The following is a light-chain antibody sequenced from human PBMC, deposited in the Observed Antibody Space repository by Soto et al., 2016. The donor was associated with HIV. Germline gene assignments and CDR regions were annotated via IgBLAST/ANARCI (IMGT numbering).Light chain of an antibody. CDR3: MQALQTPRT. CDR2: MGS. V-gene: IGKV2-28*01. Sequence: DIVMTQSPLSLPVSPREPASISCRSSQSLLHSNGNTYLDWYLQKPGQSPQHLIYMGSNRASAVPDRFSGSGSGTDFTLNISRVEAEDAGIYYCMQALQTPRTFGRRTKLEIK. J-gene: IGKJ1*01. CDR1: QSLLHSNGNTY.